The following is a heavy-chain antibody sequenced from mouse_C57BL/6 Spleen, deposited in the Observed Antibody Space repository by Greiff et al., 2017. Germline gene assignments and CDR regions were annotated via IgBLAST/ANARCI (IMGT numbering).Heavy chain of an antibody. CDR1: GYTFTSYW. CDR3: TREDYDAYFDY. CDR2: IYPGNSDT. Sequence: EVQLQQSGTVLARPGASVKMSCKTSGYTFTSYWMHWVKQRPGQGLEWIGAIYPGNSDTSYNQKFKGKDKLTAVTSASTAYMELSSLTNEDSAVYYCTREDYDAYFDYWGQGTTLTVSS. D-gene: IGHD2-4*01. J-gene: IGHJ2*01. V-gene: IGHV1-5*01.